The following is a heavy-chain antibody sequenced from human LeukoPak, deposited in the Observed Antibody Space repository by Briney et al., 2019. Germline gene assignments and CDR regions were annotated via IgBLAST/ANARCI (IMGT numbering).Heavy chain of an antibody. CDR2: ISSSSYM. CDR3: ARGEYYDFWSGYY. D-gene: IGHD3-3*01. Sequence: PGGSLRLSCAASGFTFSSYSMNWVRQAPGKGLEWVSSISSSSYMYYADSVKGRFTISRDNAKNSLYLQMNSLRAEDTAVYYCARGEYYDFWSGYYWGQGTLVTVSS. V-gene: IGHV3-21*01. J-gene: IGHJ4*02. CDR1: GFTFSSYS.